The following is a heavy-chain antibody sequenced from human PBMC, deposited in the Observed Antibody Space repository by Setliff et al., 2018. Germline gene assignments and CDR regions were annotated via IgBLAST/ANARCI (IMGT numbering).Heavy chain of an antibody. CDR1: GGSIRSSTHY. J-gene: IGHJ5*02. CDR2: IYYSGLT. CDR3: AGYQGSGSNYKVVNWFDP. V-gene: IGHV4-39*02. D-gene: IGHD3-10*01. Sequence: PETLSLTCTVSGGSIRSSTHYWGWIRQPPGKGLEWIGTIYYSGLTYYTPSLRSRATISVDTSKNRFSLQLSSVTAADTAVYYCAGYQGSGSNYKVVNWFDPWGQGTLVTVSS.